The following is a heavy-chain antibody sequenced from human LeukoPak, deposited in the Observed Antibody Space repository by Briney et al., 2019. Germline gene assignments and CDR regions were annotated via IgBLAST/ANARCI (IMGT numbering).Heavy chain of an antibody. CDR2: INHSGST. CDR1: GGSLRGYY. D-gene: IGHD3-9*01. Sequence: PSETLSLTCAVYGGSLRGYYWSWIRQSPGKGQEWIGEINHSGSTNHNPSLKSRVSVSVDKSKNQFSLKLSSVTAADTGVYYCARTNNILYCSESWGQGTLVTVSS. V-gene: IGHV4-34*01. J-gene: IGHJ4*02. CDR3: ARTNNILYCSES.